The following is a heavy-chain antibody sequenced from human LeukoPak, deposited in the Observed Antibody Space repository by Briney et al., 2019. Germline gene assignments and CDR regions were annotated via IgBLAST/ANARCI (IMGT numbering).Heavy chain of an antibody. CDR3: ARAGDILTGSSDY. J-gene: IGHJ4*02. CDR2: ISSSGSTI. D-gene: IGHD3-9*01. CDR1: GFTFSSYE. Sequence: GGSLRLSCAASGFTFSSYEMNWVRQAPGKGLEWVSYISSSGSTIYYADSVKGRFTISRDNAKNSLYLQMNSLRAEDTAVYYCARAGDILTGSSDYWGQGTLVTVSS. V-gene: IGHV3-48*03.